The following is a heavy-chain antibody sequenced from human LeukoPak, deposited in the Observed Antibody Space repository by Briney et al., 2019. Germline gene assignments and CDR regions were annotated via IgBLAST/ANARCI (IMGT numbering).Heavy chain of an antibody. CDR3: AKDLRRSGQRPTDAFDI. Sequence: GGSLRLSCAASGFTFSSYAMHWVRQAPGKGLEWVAVMSYDGSNKYYADSVKGRFTISRDNSKNTLFLQMNSLRAEDTAVYYCAKDLRRSGQRPTDAFDIWGQGTMVTVSS. CDR2: MSYDGSNK. J-gene: IGHJ3*02. D-gene: IGHD6-25*01. CDR1: GFTFSSYA. V-gene: IGHV3-30*18.